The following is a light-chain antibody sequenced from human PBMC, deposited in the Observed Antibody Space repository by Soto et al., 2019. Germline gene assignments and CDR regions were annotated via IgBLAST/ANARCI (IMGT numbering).Light chain of an antibody. J-gene: IGLJ3*02. CDR2: SNS. Sequence: QSVLTQPPSASGTPGQRVPISCSGSRSNLGQNPVHWYQQLPGTAPKLLIYSNSYRPSGVPDRFSGSKSGTSASLAISGLQSEDEADYYCAAWDDSLTGSWVFVGGTKLTVL. CDR3: AAWDDSLTGSWV. V-gene: IGLV1-44*01. CDR1: RSNLGQNP.